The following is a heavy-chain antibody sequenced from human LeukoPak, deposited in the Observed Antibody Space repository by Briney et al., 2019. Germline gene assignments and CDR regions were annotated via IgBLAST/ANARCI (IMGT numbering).Heavy chain of an antibody. V-gene: IGHV3-48*04. CDR1: GFTFSSYG. D-gene: IGHD3-10*02. CDR3: AELGITMIGGV. J-gene: IGHJ6*04. Sequence: GGSLRLSCAASGFTFSSYGMSWVRQAPGKGLEWVSYISSSGSTIYYADSVKGGFTISRENAKNSLYLQMNSLRAEDTAVYYCAELGITMIGGVWGKGTTVTISS. CDR2: ISSSGSTI.